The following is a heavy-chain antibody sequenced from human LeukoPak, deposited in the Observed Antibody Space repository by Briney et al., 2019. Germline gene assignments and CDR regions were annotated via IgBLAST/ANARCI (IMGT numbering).Heavy chain of an antibody. CDR2: IYYSGST. D-gene: IGHD6-13*01. CDR3: ARRWAAAGTSHWFDP. J-gene: IGHJ5*02. Sequence: SETLSLTCTVSGGSINSSSYYWGWIRQPPGKGLELIGNIYYSGSTYYNPSLKSRVTISVGTSKNQFSLKLSSVTAADTVVYYCARRWAAAGTSHWFDPWGQGTLVTVSS. CDR1: GGSINSSSYY. V-gene: IGHV4-39*07.